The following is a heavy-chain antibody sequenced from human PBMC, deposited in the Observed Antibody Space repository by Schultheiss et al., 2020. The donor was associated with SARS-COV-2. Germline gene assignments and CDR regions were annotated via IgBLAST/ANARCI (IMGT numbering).Heavy chain of an antibody. Sequence: GGSLRLSCAPSGFTFSSYAMHWVRQAPGKGLEWVAVISYDGSNKYYADSVKGRFTISRDNYKNTLYLQMNSLRAEDTAVYYCARVVVSGSYWTYYYSGMDVWGQGTTVTVSS. CDR2: ISYDGSNK. CDR3: ARVVVSGSYWTYYYSGMDV. D-gene: IGHD1-26*01. CDR1: GFTFSSYA. V-gene: IGHV3-30-3*01. J-gene: IGHJ6*02.